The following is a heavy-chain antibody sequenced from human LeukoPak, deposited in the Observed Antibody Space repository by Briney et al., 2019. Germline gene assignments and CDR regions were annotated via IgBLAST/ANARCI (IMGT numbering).Heavy chain of an antibody. J-gene: IGHJ3*02. Sequence: SETLSLTCAVYGGSFSGYYWSWIRQPPGKGLEWIGKINHSGSTNYNPSLKSRVTISVDTSKNQFSLKLSSVTAADTAVYYCAQIAAAGNDAFDIWGQGTMVTVSS. CDR2: INHSGST. CDR3: AQIAAAGNDAFDI. D-gene: IGHD6-13*01. V-gene: IGHV4-34*01. CDR1: GGSFSGYY.